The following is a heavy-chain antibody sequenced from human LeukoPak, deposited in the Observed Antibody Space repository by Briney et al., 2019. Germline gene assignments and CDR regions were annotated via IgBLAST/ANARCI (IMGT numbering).Heavy chain of an antibody. J-gene: IGHJ5*02. Sequence: ASVKVSCKASEGTFSSYAISWVRQAPGQGLEWMGGIIPIFGTANYAQKFQGRVTITADESTSTAYMELSSLRSEDTAVYYCARGFFGVVISWFDPWGQGTLVTVSS. CDR2: IIPIFGTA. V-gene: IGHV1-69*13. D-gene: IGHD3-3*01. CDR3: ARGFFGVVISWFDP. CDR1: EGTFSSYA.